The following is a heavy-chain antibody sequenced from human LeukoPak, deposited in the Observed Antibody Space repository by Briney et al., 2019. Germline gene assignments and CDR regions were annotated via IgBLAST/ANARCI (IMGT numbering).Heavy chain of an antibody. Sequence: GGPLRLSCVVSGFTVSNNYLSWVRQAPGKGLEWVSTIYTGGNTYYAASVKGRFTISRDFSKNTVFLHMNSLRAEDTAMYYCARGDDSGYYDYFDYWGQGALVTVSS. CDR3: ARGDDSGYYDYFDY. CDR1: GFTVSNNY. CDR2: IYTGGNT. J-gene: IGHJ4*02. V-gene: IGHV3-53*01. D-gene: IGHD3-22*01.